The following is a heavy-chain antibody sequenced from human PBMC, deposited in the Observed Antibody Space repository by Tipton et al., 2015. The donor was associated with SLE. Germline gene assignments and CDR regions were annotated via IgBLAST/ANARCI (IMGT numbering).Heavy chain of an antibody. Sequence: QLVQSGADVKKPGASMKVSCKTSGYTFTDYYIHWMRQAPGQGLEWIGIIIPSVGRTNYAQKFRGRVSMTGDTSTSTVYMELSSPTSDDTAVYYCVRELVGGHFDYWGQGTLVTVSS. V-gene: IGHV1-46*01. CDR2: IIPSVGRT. CDR1: GYTFTDYY. J-gene: IGHJ4*02. CDR3: VRELVGGHFDY. D-gene: IGHD3-16*01.